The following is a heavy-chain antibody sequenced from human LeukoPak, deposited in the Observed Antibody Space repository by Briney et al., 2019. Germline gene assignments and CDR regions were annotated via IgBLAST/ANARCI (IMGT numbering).Heavy chain of an antibody. CDR3: ARARRSSIAGRPRDFDY. V-gene: IGHV4-34*01. J-gene: IGHJ4*02. Sequence: PSETLSLTCAVYGGSFSGYYWSWIRQPPGEGLEWIGEINHSGSTNYNPSLKSRVTISVDTSKNQFSLKLSSVTAADTAVYYCARARRSSIAGRPRDFDYWGQGTLVTVSS. D-gene: IGHD6-6*01. CDR1: GGSFSGYY. CDR2: INHSGST.